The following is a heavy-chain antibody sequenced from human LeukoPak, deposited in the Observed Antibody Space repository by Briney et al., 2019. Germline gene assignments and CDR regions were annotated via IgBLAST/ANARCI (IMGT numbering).Heavy chain of an antibody. J-gene: IGHJ4*02. V-gene: IGHV4-34*01. CDR2: INHSGST. CDR3: ARGRLWGNYYGSEY. D-gene: IGHD3-10*01. Sequence: GEINHSGSTNYNPYLKSRVTISVGTSKNQFSLKLSSVTAADTAVYYCARGRLWGNYYGSEYWGQGTLVTVSS.